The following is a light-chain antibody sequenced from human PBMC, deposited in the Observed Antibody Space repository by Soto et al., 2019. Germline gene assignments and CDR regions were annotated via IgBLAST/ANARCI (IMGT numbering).Light chain of an antibody. J-gene: IGLJ2*01. V-gene: IGLV2-14*01. Sequence: QSALTQPASVSGSPGQSITIYCTGTRSDVGGYNYVSWYQQHPGKAPKLMIYDVSNRPLGVPNRFSGSKSGNTASLTISGLQAEDEADYYCSSYTSSSTVVFGGGTKLTVL. CDR2: DVS. CDR3: SSYTSSSTVV. CDR1: RSDVGGYNY.